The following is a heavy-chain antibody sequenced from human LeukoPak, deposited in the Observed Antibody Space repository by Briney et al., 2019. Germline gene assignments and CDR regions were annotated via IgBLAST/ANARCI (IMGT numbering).Heavy chain of an antibody. V-gene: IGHV1-18*01. Sequence: AAVKVSCKASGYTFTSYGISLVRQAPGQGLEWMGWISVYNGNTNNAQQLQGRVTMTTDTSTSTAYMELRSLRSDDTAEYSCAKWKGQLLSHDAFDIWGQGTMVTVSS. CDR3: AKWKGQLLSHDAFDI. J-gene: IGHJ3*02. CDR1: GYTFTSYG. CDR2: ISVYNGNT. D-gene: IGHD2-2*01.